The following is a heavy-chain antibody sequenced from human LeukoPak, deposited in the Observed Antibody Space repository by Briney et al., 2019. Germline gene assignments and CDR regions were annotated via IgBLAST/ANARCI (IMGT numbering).Heavy chain of an antibody. CDR2: ISSSSSSYI. Sequence: GGSLRLSCAASGFTFSSYSMNWVRQAPGKGLEWVSSISSSSSSYIYYADSVKGRFTISRDNAKNSLYLQMNSLRAEDTAVYYCASNLRPYYDSWSGYSIHPRPFDYWGQGTLVTVSS. V-gene: IGHV3-21*01. J-gene: IGHJ4*02. CDR3: ASNLRPYYDSWSGYSIHPRPFDY. CDR1: GFTFSSYS. D-gene: IGHD3-3*01.